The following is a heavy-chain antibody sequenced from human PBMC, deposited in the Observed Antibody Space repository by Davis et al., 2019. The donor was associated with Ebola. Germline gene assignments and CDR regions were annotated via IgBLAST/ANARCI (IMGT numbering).Heavy chain of an antibody. CDR3: ARNAYGDYELAYYFDC. D-gene: IGHD4-17*01. CDR2: ISNSGSSI. J-gene: IGHJ4*02. CDR1: GGSFSAYY. Sequence: LSLTCAVYGGSFSAYYWSWIRQAPGKGLEWVSYISNSGSSIYYADSVKGRFTISRDNAKNSLYLQMNSLRDEDTAVYYCARNAYGDYELAYYFDCWGQGTLVTVSS. V-gene: IGHV3-11*04.